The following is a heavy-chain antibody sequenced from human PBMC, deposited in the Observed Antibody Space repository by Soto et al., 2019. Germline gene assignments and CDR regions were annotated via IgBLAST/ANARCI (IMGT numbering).Heavy chain of an antibody. CDR2: IYSGGST. J-gene: IGHJ5*02. CDR1: GFTVSSNY. D-gene: IGHD6-6*01. V-gene: IGHV3-66*01. CDR3: ARDIVSLAAQDP. Sequence: GGSLRLSCAASGFTVSSNYMSWVRQAPGKGLEWVSVIYSGGSTYYADSVKGRFTISRDNSKNTLYLQKNSLRAEDTAVYYCARDIVSLAAQDPWGQGTLVTVSS.